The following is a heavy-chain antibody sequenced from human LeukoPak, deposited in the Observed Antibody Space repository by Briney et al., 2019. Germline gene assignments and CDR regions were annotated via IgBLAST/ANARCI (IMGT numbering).Heavy chain of an antibody. J-gene: IGHJ5*02. D-gene: IGHD3-3*01. V-gene: IGHV4-31*03. CDR1: GGSISSGGYY. CDR2: IYYSGST. Sequence: SQTLSLTCTVSGGSISSGGYYWSWIRQHPGKGLEWIGYIYYSGSTYYNPSLKSRVTTSVDTSKNQFSLKLSSVTAADTAVYYCARVKIFGVVMPNWFDPWGQGTLVTVSS. CDR3: ARVKIFGVVMPNWFDP.